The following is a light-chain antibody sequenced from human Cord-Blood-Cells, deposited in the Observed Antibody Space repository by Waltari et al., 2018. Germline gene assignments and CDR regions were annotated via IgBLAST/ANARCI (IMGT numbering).Light chain of an antibody. Sequence: DIQMTQSTSTLSASVGDRVTITCRASQIISSWLAWYQQKPGKAPKLLIYKASSLESGVPSRFNGSGSGTEFTLTISSLQPDDFATYYCQQYNSYPYTFGQGTKLEIK. CDR3: QQYNSYPYT. CDR2: KAS. J-gene: IGKJ2*01. V-gene: IGKV1-5*03. CDR1: QIISSW.